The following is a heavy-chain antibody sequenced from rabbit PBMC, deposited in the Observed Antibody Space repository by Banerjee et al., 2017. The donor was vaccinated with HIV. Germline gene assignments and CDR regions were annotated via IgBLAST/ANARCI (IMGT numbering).Heavy chain of an antibody. D-gene: IGHD7-1*01. V-gene: IGHV1S45*01. Sequence: QEQLVESGGGLVQPEGSLTLTCTASGFSFSRYHICWVRQAPGKGLEWIACINSSSGNTVYATWAKGRFTISKTSSTTVTLQMTSLTAADTATYFCARDLTGVTGWNFNLWGPGTLVTVS. J-gene: IGHJ4*01. CDR3: ARDLTGVTGWNFNL. CDR1: GFSFSRYH. CDR2: INSSSGNT.